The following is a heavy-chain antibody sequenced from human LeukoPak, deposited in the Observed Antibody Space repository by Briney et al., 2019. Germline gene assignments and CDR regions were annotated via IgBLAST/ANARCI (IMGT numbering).Heavy chain of an antibody. Sequence: GGSLRLSCAASGFTCSSYGMHWVRQAPGKGLEWVAVISYDGSNKYYADSVKGRFTISRDNSKNTLYLQMNSLRAEDTAVYYCAKDKEVAVAGHFDYWGQGTLVTVSS. J-gene: IGHJ4*02. V-gene: IGHV3-30*18. CDR2: ISYDGSNK. CDR1: GFTCSSYG. CDR3: AKDKEVAVAGHFDY. D-gene: IGHD6-19*01.